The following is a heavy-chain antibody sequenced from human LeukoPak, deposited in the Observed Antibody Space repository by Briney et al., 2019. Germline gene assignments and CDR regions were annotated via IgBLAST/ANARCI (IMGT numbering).Heavy chain of an antibody. V-gene: IGHV3-23*01. J-gene: IGHJ4*02. CDR2: ISGSFIAT. D-gene: IGHD2-15*01. Sequence: PGGSLRLSCAASGFTFSSYAMTWVRQAPGKGLEWVSGISGSFIATYYADSVKGRFTISRDTSKNTLYLQMNSLRVDDTAVYYCARRDIVVVVSASDYWGQGTLVTVSS. CDR3: ARRDIVVVVSASDY. CDR1: GFTFSSYA.